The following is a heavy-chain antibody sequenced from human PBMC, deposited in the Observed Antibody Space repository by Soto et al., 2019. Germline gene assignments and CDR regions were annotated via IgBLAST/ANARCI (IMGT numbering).Heavy chain of an antibody. V-gene: IGHV4-59*01. CDR3: AGSTPNNWNDEVPNWFSL. Sequence: SETLSLTCTVSGGSISSYYWSWIRQPPGKGLEWIGYIYYSGSTNYNPSLKSRVTISVDTSKNQFSLKLSSVTAADTAVYYCAGSTPNNWNDEVPNWFSLPAQGTLVTGSS. D-gene: IGHD1-20*01. CDR2: IYYSGST. CDR1: GGSISSYY. J-gene: IGHJ5*02.